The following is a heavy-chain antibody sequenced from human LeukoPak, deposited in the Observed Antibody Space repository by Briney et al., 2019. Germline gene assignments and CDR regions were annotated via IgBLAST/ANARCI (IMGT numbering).Heavy chain of an antibody. CDR1: GFTFSTYA. CDR2: ISGSDTGT. Sequence: PGGSLRLSCAASGFTFSTYAMSWVRQAPGKGLEWVSAISGSDTGTYYADSVRGRFTISRDNSKNMLFLQMNSLRAEDTAVYYCARGPQYSSSPSDYWGQGTLVTVSS. J-gene: IGHJ4*02. V-gene: IGHV3-23*01. D-gene: IGHD6-13*01. CDR3: ARGPQYSSSPSDY.